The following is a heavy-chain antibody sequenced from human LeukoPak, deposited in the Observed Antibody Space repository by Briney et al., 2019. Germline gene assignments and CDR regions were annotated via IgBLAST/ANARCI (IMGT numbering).Heavy chain of an antibody. V-gene: IGHV3-66*02. D-gene: IGHD2-2*01. CDR2: IYAGGGT. CDR3: ARRGDCSSASCFFFGY. Sequence: GGSLRLSCAASGFTVSSNYMTWVRQAPGKGLEWVSVIYAGGGTYYADSVKGRFTISRDNSKNTLYLQMNSLRSEDTAVYYCARRGDCSSASCFFFGYWGQGTLVTVSS. CDR1: GFTVSSNY. J-gene: IGHJ4*02.